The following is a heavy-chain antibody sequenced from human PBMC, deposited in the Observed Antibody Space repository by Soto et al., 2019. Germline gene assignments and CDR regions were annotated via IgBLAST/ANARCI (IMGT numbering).Heavy chain of an antibody. V-gene: IGHV1-3*01. D-gene: IGHD4-17*01. CDR1: GYTFTSYA. Sequence: ASVKVSRKASGYTFTSYAMHWVRQAPGQRLEWMGWINAGNGNTKYSQKFQGRATITRDTSASTAYMELSSLRSEDTAVYYCARDLPGDYEYNWFDPWGQGIRVTVAS. CDR2: INAGNGNT. CDR3: ARDLPGDYEYNWFDP. J-gene: IGHJ5*02.